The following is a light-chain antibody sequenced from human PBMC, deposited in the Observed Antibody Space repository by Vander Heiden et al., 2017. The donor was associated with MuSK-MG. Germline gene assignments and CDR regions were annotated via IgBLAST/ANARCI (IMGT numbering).Light chain of an antibody. J-gene: IGKJ5*01. Sequence: DIQMTQSPSSLSASVGDRVTITCRASQSISSYLNWYQQKPGKAPKLLIYAASSLQSRVPSRFSGSGSGTDFTLTISSLQPEDFATYYCQQRYSTPITFGQGTRLEIK. CDR2: AAS. CDR1: QSISSY. CDR3: QQRYSTPIT. V-gene: IGKV1-39*01.